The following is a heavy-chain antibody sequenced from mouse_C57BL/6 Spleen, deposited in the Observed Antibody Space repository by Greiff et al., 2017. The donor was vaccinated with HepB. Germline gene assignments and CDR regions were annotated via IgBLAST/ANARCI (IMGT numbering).Heavy chain of an antibody. J-gene: IGHJ4*01. CDR2: IHPNSGST. V-gene: IGHV1-64*01. CDR3: ARGAYYSNYDAMDY. D-gene: IGHD2-5*01. CDR1: GYTFTSYW. Sequence: QVQLQQPGAELVKPGASVKLSCKASGYTFTSYWMHWVKQRPGQGLEWIGMIHPNSGSTNYNEKFKSKATLTVDKSSSTAYMQLSSLTSEDSAVYYRARGAYYSNYDAMDYWGQGTSVTVSS.